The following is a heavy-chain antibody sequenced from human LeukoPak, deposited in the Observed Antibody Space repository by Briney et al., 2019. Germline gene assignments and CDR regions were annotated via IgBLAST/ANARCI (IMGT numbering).Heavy chain of an antibody. CDR1: GFTFSSYA. CDR3: AKDREGLSSGYDLEYFDY. J-gene: IGHJ4*02. Sequence: GGSLRLSCAASGFTFSSYAMNWVRQASGKGLEWVSAISGGGGTTYYADSVKGRFTISRDNSKNTLFLQMNSLRAEDTAVYYCAKDREGLSSGYDLEYFDYWGQGTLVTVSS. D-gene: IGHD5-12*01. CDR2: ISGGGGTT. V-gene: IGHV3-23*01.